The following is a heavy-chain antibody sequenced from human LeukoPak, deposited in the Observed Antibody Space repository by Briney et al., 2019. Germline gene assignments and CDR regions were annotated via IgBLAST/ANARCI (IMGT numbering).Heavy chain of an antibody. CDR1: GFSVSVNY. J-gene: IGHJ3*01. CDR3: ARTIYYYESTSYFSDAFDV. Sequence: GGSLRLSCAASGFSVSVNYMSWVRQAPGKGLGWVSVLFASGYSKYADSVKGRFTISRDNSENTLDLQMNSLRAEDTAVYYCARTIYYYESTSYFSDAFDVWGQGTMVTVSS. CDR2: LFASGYS. D-gene: IGHD3-22*01. V-gene: IGHV3-66*01.